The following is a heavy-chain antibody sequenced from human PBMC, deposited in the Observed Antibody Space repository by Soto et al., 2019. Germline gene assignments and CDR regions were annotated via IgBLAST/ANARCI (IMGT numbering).Heavy chain of an antibody. CDR2: IIPIFGTA. CDR1: GGTFRSYA. J-gene: IGHJ3*02. CDR3: AREWGPYSSGWDDAFDI. Sequence: ASVKVSCKASGGTFRSYAISWVRQAPGQGLEWMGGIIPIFGTAKYSQKFQGRVTITRDTSASTAYMELSSLRAEDTAVYYCAREWGPYSSGWDDAFDIWAQGTMVTVSS. D-gene: IGHD6-19*01. V-gene: IGHV1-69*05.